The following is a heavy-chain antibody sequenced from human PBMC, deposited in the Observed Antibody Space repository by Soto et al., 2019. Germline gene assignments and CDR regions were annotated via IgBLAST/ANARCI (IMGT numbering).Heavy chain of an antibody. J-gene: IGHJ5*02. D-gene: IGHD6-19*01. CDR3: ARGRAGGGWTFDP. CDR2: IWYDGSNK. V-gene: IGHV3-33*01. Sequence: QELMVQSGGGVVQPGRSLRLSCVASGFNFGSYAMHWVRQAPGKGLEWVAFIWYDGSNKYYADSVRGRVTVSRDNSNNRVSLQINSLRVEDTAIYYCARGRAGGGWTFDPWGQGTPVTVSS. CDR1: GFNFGSYA.